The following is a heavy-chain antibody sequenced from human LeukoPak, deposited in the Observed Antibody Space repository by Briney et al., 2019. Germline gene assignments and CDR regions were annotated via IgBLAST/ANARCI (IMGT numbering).Heavy chain of an antibody. D-gene: IGHD5-24*01. CDR3: ARAERWIQLNAFDI. V-gene: IGHV4-61*02. J-gene: IGHJ3*02. CDR2: IYTSGST. CDR1: GGSISSGSYY. Sequence: SETLSLTCTVSGGSISSGSYYWSWIRQPAGKGLAWIGRIYTSGSTNYNPSLKSRVTISVDTSKNQFSLKLSSVTAADTAVYYCARAERWIQLNAFDIWGQGTMVTVSS.